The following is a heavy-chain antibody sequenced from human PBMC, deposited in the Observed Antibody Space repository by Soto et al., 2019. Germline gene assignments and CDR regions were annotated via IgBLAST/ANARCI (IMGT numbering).Heavy chain of an antibody. J-gene: IGHJ4*02. CDR2: ISGSGGNT. D-gene: IGHD4-17*01. Sequence: EVPVLESGGGLVQPGGSLRLSCVASGFIFSNYAMSWVRQAPGKGLVWVSSISGSGGNTYYADSVKGRFTISRDNSRYTLYLQMNSLRAEDTAVYFCAKHYGDYVFFDYWGQGTLVTVSS. CDR3: AKHYGDYVFFDY. CDR1: GFIFSNYA. V-gene: IGHV3-23*01.